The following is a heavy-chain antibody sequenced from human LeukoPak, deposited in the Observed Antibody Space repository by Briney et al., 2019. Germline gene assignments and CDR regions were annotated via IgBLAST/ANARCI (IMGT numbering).Heavy chain of an antibody. V-gene: IGHV4-59*01. Sequence: SETLSLTCTVSGASTSHFYWNWIRQPPGKGLEWIGYMHNSGNSKHSPSLESRVTISIDTSKNQFSLQLTSVTAADTAMYFCARSAEWLRNAFDIWGQGTLVIVSS. CDR2: MHNSGNS. D-gene: IGHD5-12*01. CDR3: ARSAEWLRNAFDI. CDR1: GASTSHFY. J-gene: IGHJ3*02.